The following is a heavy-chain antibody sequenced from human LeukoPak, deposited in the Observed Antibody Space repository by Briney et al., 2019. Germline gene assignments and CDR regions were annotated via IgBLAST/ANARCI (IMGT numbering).Heavy chain of an antibody. CDR3: ARLYGTFLEWSPYFDY. Sequence: QPGGSLRLSCAASGFTASSNFMSWVRQAPGKGLEWVSVIYSGGSTYYADSVKGRFTISRHNSKNTLYFQMNSLRAEDTAVYYCARLYGTFLEWSPYFDYWGQGTLVTVSS. D-gene: IGHD3-3*02. CDR1: GFTASSNF. CDR2: IYSGGST. V-gene: IGHV3-53*04. J-gene: IGHJ4*02.